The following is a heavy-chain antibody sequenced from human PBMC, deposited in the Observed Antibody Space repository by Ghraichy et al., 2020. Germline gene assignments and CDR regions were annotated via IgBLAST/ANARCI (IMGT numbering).Heavy chain of an antibody. CDR3: ASARIVEVFGARNHNWFDP. D-gene: IGHD2-15*01. Sequence: SETLSLTCAVSGASINSRSFYWGWIRQPPGKGLEWITSIYYSGHSYDNPSLKSRLTFSLDTSKNHFSLQLHSVTAADTAVYFCASARIVEVFGARNHNWFDPWGQG. V-gene: IGHV4-39*02. CDR2: IYYSGHS. J-gene: IGHJ5*02. CDR1: GASINSRSFY.